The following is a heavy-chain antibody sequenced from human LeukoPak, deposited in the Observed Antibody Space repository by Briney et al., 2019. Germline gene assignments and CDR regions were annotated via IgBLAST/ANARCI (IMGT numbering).Heavy chain of an antibody. D-gene: IGHD3-3*01. Sequence: ASVKVSCKASGYAFTSYYMHWVRQAPGQGLEWMGIINPSGGSTSYAQKFQGRVTMTRDTSTSTAYMELSSLRSEDTAVYYCARDQYDFWSGYSSRFDYWGQGTLVTVSS. V-gene: IGHV1-46*01. CDR2: INPSGGST. CDR1: GYAFTSYY. CDR3: ARDQYDFWSGYSSRFDY. J-gene: IGHJ4*02.